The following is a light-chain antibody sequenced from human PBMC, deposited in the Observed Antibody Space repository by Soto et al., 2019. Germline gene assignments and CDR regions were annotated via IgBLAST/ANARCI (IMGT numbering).Light chain of an antibody. Sequence: EIVLTQSPGTLSLSPGERATLSCRASQSVARNLLAWFQHRPGQPPRLLIYDATGRATGIPDRFSGSGSATAFTLTINRLEPEDFAVYYCHQDASSPLTFGQGTKLEIK. J-gene: IGKJ2*01. CDR3: HQDASSPLT. CDR2: DAT. V-gene: IGKV3-20*01. CDR1: QSVARNL.